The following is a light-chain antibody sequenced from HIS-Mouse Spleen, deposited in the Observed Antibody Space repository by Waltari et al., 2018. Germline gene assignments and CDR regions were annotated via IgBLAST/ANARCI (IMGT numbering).Light chain of an antibody. J-gene: IGLJ3*02. CDR1: SSDVGSYNL. CDR3: CSYAGSSTLV. Sequence: QSALTQPASVSGSPGQSITISCTGTSSDVGSYNLVSWDQQHPGKAPKLMIYEGSKRPSGVSKRFSGSKSGNTASLTSSGLQAEDEADYYCCSYAGSSTLVFGGGTKLTVL. V-gene: IGLV2-23*01. CDR2: EGS.